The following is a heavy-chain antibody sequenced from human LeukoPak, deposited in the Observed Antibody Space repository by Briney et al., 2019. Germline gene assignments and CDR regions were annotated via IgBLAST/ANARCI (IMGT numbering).Heavy chain of an antibody. CDR1: GFTFSSYA. D-gene: IGHD1-26*01. CDR3: AKDPGGSYLDYYFYFGRGV. J-gene: IGHJ6*02. Sequence: GGSLRLSCAASGFTFSSYAVSWVRQAPGKGLEWVSAISGSGGSTYYADSVKGRFTISRDNSKNTLYLQMNSLRAEDTAVYYCAKDPGGSYLDYYFYFGRGVWGQGTTVTVSS. V-gene: IGHV3-23*01. CDR2: ISGSGGST.